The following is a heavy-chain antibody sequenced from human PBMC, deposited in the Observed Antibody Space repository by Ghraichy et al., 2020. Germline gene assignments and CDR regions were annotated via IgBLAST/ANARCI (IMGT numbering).Heavy chain of an antibody. CDR1: GFIFSSHW. Sequence: GGSRRLSCVASGFIFSSHWMHWVRQGPEKGLVAVARINTGSSTSYGDSVKGRFAVSRDNAKNTLYLQMNSLRVEDTGVYYCVRDDRSYGLDYWGQGTQVIVSS. D-gene: IGHD3-10*01. CDR2: INTGSST. J-gene: IGHJ4*02. V-gene: IGHV3-74*01. CDR3: VRDDRSYGLDY.